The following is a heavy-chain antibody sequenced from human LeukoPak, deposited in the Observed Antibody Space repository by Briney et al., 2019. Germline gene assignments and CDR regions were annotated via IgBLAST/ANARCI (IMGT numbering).Heavy chain of an antibody. V-gene: IGHV4-59*01. CDR3: ARGIYMVAARNWYYYYGMDV. Sequence: PSETLSLTCTVSGGSISGYYWSWIRQPPGKGLEWIGYIYYSGSTNYNPSLKSRVTISVDTSKNQFSLKLSSVTAADTAVYYCARGIYMVAARNWYYYYGMDVWGQGTTVTVSS. CDR2: IYYSGST. J-gene: IGHJ6*02. CDR1: GGSISGYY. D-gene: IGHD2-15*01.